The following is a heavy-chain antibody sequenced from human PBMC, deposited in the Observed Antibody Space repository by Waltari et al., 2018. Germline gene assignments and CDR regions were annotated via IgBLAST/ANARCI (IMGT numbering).Heavy chain of an antibody. CDR2: IWDDGMNK. J-gene: IGHJ3*02. CDR3: AKVSLGFSSSWYPDAFDI. V-gene: IGHV3-30*18. D-gene: IGHD6-13*01. CDR1: GFTFSSYG. Sequence: QVQLVESGGGVVQPGRSLRLSCAASGFTFSSYGMHWVRQAPGKGLEWVAVIWDDGMNKYYADSVKGRFTISRDNSKNTLYLQMNSLRAEDTAMYYCAKVSLGFSSSWYPDAFDIWGQGTMVTVSS.